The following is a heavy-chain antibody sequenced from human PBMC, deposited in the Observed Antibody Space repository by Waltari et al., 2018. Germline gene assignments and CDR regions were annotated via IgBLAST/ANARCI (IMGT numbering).Heavy chain of an antibody. J-gene: IGHJ3*02. CDR2: IRHKGYGGTS. D-gene: IGHD4-17*01. CDR1: GFTFGRYA. V-gene: IGHV3-49*04. Sequence: EVQLVESGGDLVQPGRSLRLSCRHSGFTFGRYAMTWVRQAPGKGLEWVGFIRHKGYGGTSEYAASVKGRFVISRDDSKSIAYLQMNSLKTEDTAVYYCARQPPTTVPTPRSPFDTWGQGTMVSVSS. CDR3: ARQPPTTVPTPRSPFDT.